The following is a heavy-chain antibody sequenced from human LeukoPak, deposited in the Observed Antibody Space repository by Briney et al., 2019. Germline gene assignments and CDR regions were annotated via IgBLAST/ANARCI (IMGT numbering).Heavy chain of an antibody. D-gene: IGHD6-19*01. Sequence: GGSLRLSCAASGFTFSTYAMTWVRQAPVKGLEWVSAISGSGGNTYYADSVKGRFTISRDNIKNTLYLQMNKLRAEDTAVYYCAKGPLIEVAGTTWDHWGQGTLVTVSS. V-gene: IGHV3-23*01. CDR3: AKGPLIEVAGTTWDH. J-gene: IGHJ4*02. CDR2: ISGSGGNT. CDR1: GFTFSTYA.